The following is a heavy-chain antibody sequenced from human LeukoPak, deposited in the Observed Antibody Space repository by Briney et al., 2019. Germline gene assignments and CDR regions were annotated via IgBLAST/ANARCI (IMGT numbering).Heavy chain of an antibody. CDR2: INPNSGGT. CDR3: ARDLDDYVWGSYLY. Sequence: ASVKVSCTASGYTFTGYYMHWVRQAPGQGLEWMGWINPNSGGTNYAQKFQGRVTMTRDTSISTAYMELSRLRSDDTAVYYCARDLDDYVWGSYLYWGQGTLVTVSS. CDR1: GYTFTGYY. J-gene: IGHJ4*02. D-gene: IGHD3-16*02. V-gene: IGHV1-2*02.